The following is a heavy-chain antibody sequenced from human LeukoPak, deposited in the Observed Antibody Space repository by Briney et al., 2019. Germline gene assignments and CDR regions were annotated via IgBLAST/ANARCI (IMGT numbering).Heavy chain of an antibody. Sequence: TSETLSLTCAVYGGSFSGYYWSWVRQPPGKGLEWIGEINHSGSTNYNPSLKSRVTISVDTSKNQFSLKLSSVTAADTAVYYCASGVLDYFDYWGQGTLVTVSS. CDR1: GGSFSGYY. V-gene: IGHV4-34*01. J-gene: IGHJ4*02. D-gene: IGHD2-8*01. CDR3: ASGVLDYFDY. CDR2: INHSGST.